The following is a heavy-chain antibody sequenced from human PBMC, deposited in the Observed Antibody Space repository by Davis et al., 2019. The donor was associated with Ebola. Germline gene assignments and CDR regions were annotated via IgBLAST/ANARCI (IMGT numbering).Heavy chain of an antibody. V-gene: IGHV1-18*01. CDR1: GYTLTSYG. CDR3: ARDNEGSSPHYYYYYYGMDV. J-gene: IGHJ6*02. Sequence: AASVKVSCKASGYTLTSYGISWVRQAPGQGLEWMGWISAYNGNTNYAQKLQGRVTMTTDTSTSTAYMELRSLRSDDTAVYYCARDNEGSSPHYYYYYYGMDVWGQGTTVTVSS. D-gene: IGHD6-6*01. CDR2: ISAYNGNT.